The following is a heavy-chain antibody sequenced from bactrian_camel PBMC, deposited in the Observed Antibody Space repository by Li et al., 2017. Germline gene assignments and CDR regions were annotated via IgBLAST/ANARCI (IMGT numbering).Heavy chain of an antibody. V-gene: IGHV3S53*01. CDR3: AADWNCRVWVGRETVSTTY. J-gene: IGHJ4*01. CDR2: IDSAGTT. CDR1: GNTFDLYS. D-gene: IGHD5*01. Sequence: HVQLVESGGAPVQAGGSLTLSCTGSGFGNTFDLYSMAWFRQAPGKERERVATIDSAGTTTYLESVKGRFTISQDNAKNTVYLQMNSLKPEDTAMYYCAADWNCRVWVGRETVSTTYWGQGTQVTVS.